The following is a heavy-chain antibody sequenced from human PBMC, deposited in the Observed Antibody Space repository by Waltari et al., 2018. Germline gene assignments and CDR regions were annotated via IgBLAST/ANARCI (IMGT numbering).Heavy chain of an antibody. J-gene: IGHJ6*02. CDR3: AKQSSSGTSYYYGMDV. Sequence: QVQLVESGGGVVQPGRSLRLSCAASGFTFSSYGMHWVRQAPGKGLEWVAVISYDGSNKYYADSVKGRFTISRDNSKNTLYLQMNSLRAEDTAVYYCAKQSSSGTSYYYGMDVWGQGTTVTVSS. CDR1: GFTFSSYG. V-gene: IGHV3-30*18. CDR2: ISYDGSNK. D-gene: IGHD3-22*01.